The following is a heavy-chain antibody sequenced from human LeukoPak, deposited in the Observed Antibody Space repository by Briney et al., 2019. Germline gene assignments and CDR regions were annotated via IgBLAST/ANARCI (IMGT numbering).Heavy chain of an antibody. CDR2: TRYDGTNK. CDR1: GFTFSSYG. J-gene: IGHJ1*01. V-gene: IGHV3-30*02. Sequence: GGSLRLSCAASGFTFSSYGMHWVRQAPGKGLEWVAFTRYDGTNKYYGDSVKGRFTISRDKSKNTLYLQMNSLRTEDTAVYYCAKEEAPKREFFHHWGQGTLVTVSS. CDR3: AKEEAPKREFFHH.